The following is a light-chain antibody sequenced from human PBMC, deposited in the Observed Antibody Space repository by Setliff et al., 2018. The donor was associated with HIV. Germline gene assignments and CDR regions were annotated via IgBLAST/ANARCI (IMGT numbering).Light chain of an antibody. CDR1: SNDIGGYNY. J-gene: IGLJ1*01. Sequence: QSVLAQPASVSGSPGQTITISCTGTSNDIGGYNYVSWYQQHPGEAPKLIIYNVNTRPSGVSSRFSGSKSGNTASLSISELRAEDATDYYCTSYTGGNTRVFGTGTKVTVL. CDR2: NVN. V-gene: IGLV2-14*03. CDR3: TSYTGGNTRV.